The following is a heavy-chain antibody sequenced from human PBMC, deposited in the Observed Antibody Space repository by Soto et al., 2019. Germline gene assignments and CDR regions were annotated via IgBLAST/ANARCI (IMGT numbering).Heavy chain of an antibody. D-gene: IGHD6-6*01. CDR1: GYSFTSYW. CDR2: IDPSDSYT. CDR3: ARSSSSSFSYYYYGMDV. J-gene: IGHJ6*02. Sequence: LGESLKISCKGSGYSFTSYWISWVRQMPGKGLEWMGRIDPSDSYTNYSPSFQGHVTISADKSISTAYLQWSSLKASDTAMYYCARSSSSSFSYYYYGMDVWGQGTTVTVSS. V-gene: IGHV5-10-1*01.